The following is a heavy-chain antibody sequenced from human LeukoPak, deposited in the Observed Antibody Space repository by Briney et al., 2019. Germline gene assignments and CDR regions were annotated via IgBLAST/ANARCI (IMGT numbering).Heavy chain of an antibody. CDR2: IYTSGST. D-gene: IGHD3-3*01. V-gene: IGHV4-61*02. J-gene: IGHJ4*02. CDR3: AREGGDYDFWSGYYSY. Sequence: PSETLSLTCTVSGGSISSGSYYWSWIRQPAGKGLEWIGRIYTSGSTNYNPSLKSRVTISVDTSKNQFSLKLSSVTAADTAVYYCAREGGDYDFWSGYYSYWGQGTLVTVSS. CDR1: GGSISSGSYY.